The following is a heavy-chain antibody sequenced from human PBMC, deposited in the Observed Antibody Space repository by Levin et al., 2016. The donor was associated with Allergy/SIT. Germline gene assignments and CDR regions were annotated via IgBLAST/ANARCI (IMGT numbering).Heavy chain of an antibody. CDR3: ASPSPSHRRGSDYFDY. V-gene: IGHV4-59*01. CDR2: IHYSGRP. Sequence: WIRQPPGKGLEWIGYIHYSGRPNYNPSLKSRVTISVDTSKKEFILKLSSVTAADTAVYYCASPSPSHRRGSDYFDYWGQGTLVTVSS. D-gene: IGHD5-24*01. J-gene: IGHJ4*02.